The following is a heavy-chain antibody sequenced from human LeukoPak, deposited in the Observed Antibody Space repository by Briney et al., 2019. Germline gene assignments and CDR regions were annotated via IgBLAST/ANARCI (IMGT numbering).Heavy chain of an antibody. CDR3: ARSSGYDSAYYYYGMDV. CDR2: ISSNGGST. J-gene: IGHJ6*02. Sequence: GGSLRLSCAASGFTFSSYAMHWVRQAPGKGLEYVSAISSNGGSTYYANSVKGRFTISRDNSKNTLYLQMGSLRAEDMAVYYCARSSGYDSAYYYYGMDVWGQGTTVTVSS. CDR1: GFTFSSYA. D-gene: IGHD5-12*01. V-gene: IGHV3-64*01.